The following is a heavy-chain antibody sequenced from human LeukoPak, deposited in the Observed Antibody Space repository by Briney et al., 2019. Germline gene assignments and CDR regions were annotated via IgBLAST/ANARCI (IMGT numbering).Heavy chain of an antibody. CDR2: INSDGSST. J-gene: IGHJ3*02. CDR3: ATWPDYYDSSGSVDAFDI. CDR1: GFTFSSCW. D-gene: IGHD3-22*01. Sequence: GGSLRLSCAASGFTFSSCWMHWVRQAPGKGLVWVSRINSDGSSTSYADSVKGRFTISRDNAKNTLYLQMNSLRAEDTAVYYCATWPDYYDSSGSVDAFDIWGQGTMVTVSS. V-gene: IGHV3-74*01.